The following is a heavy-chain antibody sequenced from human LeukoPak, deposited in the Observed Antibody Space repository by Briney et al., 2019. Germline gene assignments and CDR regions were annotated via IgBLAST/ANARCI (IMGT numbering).Heavy chain of an antibody. Sequence: SETLSLTCTVSGGSISSYYWSWIRQPAGKGLEWIGRIYTSGSTNYNPSLKSRVTISVDTSKNQFSLKLSSVTAADTAVYYCARGRLRWSEYSSGWFPFDYWGQGTLVTVSS. D-gene: IGHD6-19*01. CDR2: IYTSGST. V-gene: IGHV4-4*07. J-gene: IGHJ4*02. CDR1: GGSISSYY. CDR3: ARGRLRWSEYSSGWFPFDY.